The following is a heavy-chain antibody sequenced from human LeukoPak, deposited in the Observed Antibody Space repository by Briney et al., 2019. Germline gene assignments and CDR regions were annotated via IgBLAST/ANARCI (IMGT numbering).Heavy chain of an antibody. CDR1: GFTFSSYE. D-gene: IGHD2-15*01. CDR3: ARRISRYCSGGSCYSGWEFYFDY. V-gene: IGHV3-48*03. J-gene: IGHJ4*02. Sequence: QPGGSLRLSCAASGFTFSSYEMNWVRQAPGRGLEWVSYISSSGSSIHYADSVKGRFTISRDNAKNSLYLQMNSLRAEDTAVYHCARRISRYCSGGSCYSGWEFYFDYWGQGTPVTVSS. CDR2: ISSSGSSI.